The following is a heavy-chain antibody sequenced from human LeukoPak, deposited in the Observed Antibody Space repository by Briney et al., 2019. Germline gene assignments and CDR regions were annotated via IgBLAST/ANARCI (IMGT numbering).Heavy chain of an antibody. D-gene: IGHD1-26*01. CDR1: GSIFSSYG. V-gene: IGHV3-33*01. CDR3: ARERGRGRDSPWFDY. Sequence: GGSLRLSCAASGSIFSSYGMHWVRQAPGKGLEWVAVIWYDGSNKYYADSVKGRFTISRDNSKNTPDLQMTGLRAKDTAVYYCARERGRGRDSPWFDYWGQGTLVTVFS. J-gene: IGHJ4*02. CDR2: IWYDGSNK.